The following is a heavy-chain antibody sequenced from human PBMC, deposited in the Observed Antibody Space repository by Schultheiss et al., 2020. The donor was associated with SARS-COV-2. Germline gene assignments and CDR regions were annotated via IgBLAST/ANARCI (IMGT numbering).Heavy chain of an antibody. CDR3: AKFPRGYYYGMDV. Sequence: GGSLRLSCAASGFTFSSYGMHWVRQAPGKGLEWVSYISSSGSTIYYADSVKGRFTISRDNSKNTLYLQMNSLRAEDTAVYYCAKFPRGYYYGMDVWGQGTTVTVSS. CDR2: ISSSGSTI. V-gene: IGHV3-48*01. J-gene: IGHJ6*02. D-gene: IGHD3-16*01. CDR1: GFTFSSYG.